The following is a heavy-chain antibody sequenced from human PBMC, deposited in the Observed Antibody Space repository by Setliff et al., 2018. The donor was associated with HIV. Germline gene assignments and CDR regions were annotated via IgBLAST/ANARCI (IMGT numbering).Heavy chain of an antibody. CDR1: GFTFSSYE. J-gene: IGHJ4*02. Sequence: WGSLRLSGAASGFTFSSYEMNWVRQAPGKGLEWVSYISSSGTTIYYADSVKGRFTISRDNANNSLYRQMNSLTAGDTAVYYCARDVSWRVRTYIDYWGQGALVTVSS. V-gene: IGHV3-48*03. CDR2: ISSSGTTI. D-gene: IGHD3-3*01. CDR3: ARDVSWRVRTYIDY.